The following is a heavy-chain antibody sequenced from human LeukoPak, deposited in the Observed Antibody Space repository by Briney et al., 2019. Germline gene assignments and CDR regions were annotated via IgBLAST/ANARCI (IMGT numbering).Heavy chain of an antibody. Sequence: ASVKVSCKASGYTFTSYGISWVRQAPGQGLEWLGWISAYNGNTDYAHSLQGRVTMTTDTSTNTAYMELRSLRSDDTAVYYCARQTGYYYDSSGSIDYWGQGTLVTVSS. D-gene: IGHD3-22*01. CDR3: ARQTGYYYDSSGSIDY. V-gene: IGHV1-18*01. J-gene: IGHJ4*02. CDR1: GYTFTSYG. CDR2: ISAYNGNT.